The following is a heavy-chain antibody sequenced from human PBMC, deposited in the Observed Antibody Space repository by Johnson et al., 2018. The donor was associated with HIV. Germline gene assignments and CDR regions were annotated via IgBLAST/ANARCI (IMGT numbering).Heavy chain of an antibody. Sequence: VQLVESGGGVVQPGGSLRLSCAASGFSFPRCDMHWVRQATGKGLDWVSVIGTAGDPYYLGSVKGRFTISRENAQTSLYLQLNCRRAGDTAVYYCARAGRWSGDTFDIWGQGTMVTVSS. D-gene: IGHD3-10*01. CDR1: GFSFPRCD. CDR2: IGTAGDP. CDR3: ARAGRWSGDTFDI. V-gene: IGHV3-13*05. J-gene: IGHJ3*02.